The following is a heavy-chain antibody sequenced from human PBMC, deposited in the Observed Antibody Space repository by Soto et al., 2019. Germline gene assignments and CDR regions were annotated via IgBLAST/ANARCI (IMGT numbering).Heavy chain of an antibody. V-gene: IGHV1-18*01. CDR2: ISAHNCTT. D-gene: IGHD1-1*01. Sequence: QVHLVQSGAEVKKPGASVKVSCKGSGYIFTTYGITWVRQAPGQGLEWMGWISAHNCTTNYAQKLQGRVTVTRDTSTSTAYMELRNLRSDDTAVYYCARGRYGDYWGQGALVTVSS. CDR1: GYIFTTYG. J-gene: IGHJ4*02. CDR3: ARGRYGDY.